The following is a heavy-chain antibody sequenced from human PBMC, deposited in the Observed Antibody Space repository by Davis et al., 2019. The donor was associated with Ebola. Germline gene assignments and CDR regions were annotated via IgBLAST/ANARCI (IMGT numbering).Heavy chain of an antibody. CDR3: ARDTWVSHYGMDV. CDR2: ISSSGSTI. D-gene: IGHD6-13*01. J-gene: IGHJ6*02. V-gene: IGHV3-11*04. Sequence: LSLSCTVSGGSISSSSYYWGWIRQPPGKGLEWVSYISSSGSTIYYADSVKGRFTISRDNAKNSLYLQMNSLRAEDTAVYYCARDTWVSHYGMDVWGQGTTVTLSS. CDR1: GGSISSSSYY.